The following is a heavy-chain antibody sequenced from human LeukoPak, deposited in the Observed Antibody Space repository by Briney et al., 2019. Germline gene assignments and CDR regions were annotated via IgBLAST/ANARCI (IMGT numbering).Heavy chain of an antibody. CDR3: ARDLVRDYYDNNWFDP. CDR2: IIPILGIA. V-gene: IGHV1-69*04. J-gene: IGHJ5*02. Sequence: SVKVSCKASGGTFSSYAISWVRQAPGQGLEWMGRIIPILGIANYAQKFQGRVTITADKSTSTAYMELSSLRSEDTAMYYCARDLVRDYYDNNWFDPWGQGTLVTVSS. D-gene: IGHD3-22*01. CDR1: GGTFSSYA.